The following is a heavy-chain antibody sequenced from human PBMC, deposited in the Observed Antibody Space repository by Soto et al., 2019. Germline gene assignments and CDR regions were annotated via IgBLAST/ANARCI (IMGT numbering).Heavy chain of an antibody. CDR3: ARDLGKYDRHYGDN. Sequence: VQLVESGGGLVQPGGSLSLSCEASRFSLSTYWMYWVRQAPGKGLMWVSRINSDGGIINYADSVKGRFTISRDNAKNTLYLQMNSRRTNDTAVDYCARDLGKYDRHYGDNWGQGTVVTVSS. CDR2: INSDGGII. CDR1: RFSLSTYW. J-gene: IGHJ4*02. D-gene: IGHD3-9*01. V-gene: IGHV3-74*01.